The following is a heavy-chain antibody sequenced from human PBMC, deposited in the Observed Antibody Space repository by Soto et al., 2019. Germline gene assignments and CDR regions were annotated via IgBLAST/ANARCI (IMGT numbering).Heavy chain of an antibody. Sequence: SETLSLTCTVSGGSISSGDYYWSWIRQPPGKGLESIGYIYYSGSTYYNPSLKSRVTISVDTSKNQFSLKLSSVTAADTAVYYCARDGRGGYYPRGAFDIWGQGTMVTVSS. D-gene: IGHD3-22*01. CDR1: GGSISSGDYY. CDR2: IYYSGST. V-gene: IGHV4-30-4*01. CDR3: ARDGRGGYYPRGAFDI. J-gene: IGHJ3*02.